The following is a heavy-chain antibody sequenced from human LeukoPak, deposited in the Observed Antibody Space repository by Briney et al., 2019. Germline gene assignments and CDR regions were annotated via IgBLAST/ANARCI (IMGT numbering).Heavy chain of an antibody. Sequence: PGGSLRLSCAASGFTFSSCSMNWVRQAPGEGLEWVSSISSGDSYIYYADSVKGRFTISRDNAKNSLFLEMNSLRADDTAVYYCAREGYTYGYYFYYYGMDVWGQGTTVTVSS. CDR2: ISSGDSYI. V-gene: IGHV3-21*01. CDR1: GFTFSSCS. J-gene: IGHJ6*02. CDR3: AREGYTYGYYFYYYGMDV. D-gene: IGHD5-18*01.